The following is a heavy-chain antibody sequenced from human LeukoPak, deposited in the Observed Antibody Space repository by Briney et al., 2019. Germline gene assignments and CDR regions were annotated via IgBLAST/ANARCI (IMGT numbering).Heavy chain of an antibody. CDR2: INPNSGGT. CDR1: GYTFTDCF. Sequence: ASVKVSCKASGYTFTDCFMHWVRQAPGQGLEWMGWINPNSGGTNYAQKFQGRVTMTRDTSISTAYMELSRLRSDDTAVYYCASLPGYYGSGSYYLDYFDYWGQGTLVTVSS. CDR3: ASLPGYYGSGSYYLDYFDY. V-gene: IGHV1-2*02. D-gene: IGHD3-10*01. J-gene: IGHJ4*02.